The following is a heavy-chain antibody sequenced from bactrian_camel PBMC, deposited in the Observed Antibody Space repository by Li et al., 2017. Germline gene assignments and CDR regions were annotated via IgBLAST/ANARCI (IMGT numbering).Heavy chain of an antibody. CDR3: AVNEASACGSWKYDFVYDY. CDR1: GRNFRIDC. V-gene: IGHV3S53*01. D-gene: IGHD2*01. J-gene: IGHJ4*01. CDR2: LAVRERNI. Sequence: HVQLVESGGGSVQAGGSLRLSCAASGRNFRIDCMGWFRQAPGKQREAVAALAVRERNIYYRDSVKDRFTISISQDNDKSTLYLQMNSLKPEDTGIYFCAVNEASACGSWKYDFVYDYWGRGTQVTVS.